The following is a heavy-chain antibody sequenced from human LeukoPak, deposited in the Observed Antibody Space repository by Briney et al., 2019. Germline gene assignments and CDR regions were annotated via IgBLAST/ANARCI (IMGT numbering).Heavy chain of an antibody. D-gene: IGHD1-26*01. V-gene: IGHV1-46*01. Sequence: GASVKVSCKASGYTFTGYYMHWVRQAPGQGLEWMGIINPSGGSTSYAQKFQGRVTMTRDTSTSTVYMELSSLRSEDTAVYYCARDRSGSYPPNWYFDLWGRGTLVTVSS. CDR3: ARDRSGSYPPNWYFDL. CDR1: GYTFTGYY. J-gene: IGHJ2*01. CDR2: INPSGGST.